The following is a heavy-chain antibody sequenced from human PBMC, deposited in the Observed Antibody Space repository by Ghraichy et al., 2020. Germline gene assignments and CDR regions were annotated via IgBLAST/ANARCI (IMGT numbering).Heavy chain of an antibody. V-gene: IGHV3-23*01. CDR3: AKVGSSGWCSSHFDY. CDR2: ISGSGSST. CDR1: GFTFSSYA. Sequence: GESLNISCAASGFTFSSYAMSWVRQAQGKGLEWVSAISGSGSSTYYADSVKGRFTISRTNSRNTLYLPMNSLGAEDQAVYGCAKVGSSGWCSSHFDYWGQGTLVTVAS. D-gene: IGHD6-19*01. J-gene: IGHJ4*02.